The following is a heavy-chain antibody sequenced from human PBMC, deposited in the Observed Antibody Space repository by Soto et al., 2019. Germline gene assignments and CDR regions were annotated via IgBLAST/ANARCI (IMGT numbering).Heavy chain of an antibody. D-gene: IGHD5-12*01. Sequence: GGSLRLSCAASGFTFSSYAMHWVRQAPGKGLEYVSAISSNGGSTYYANSVKGRFTISRDNSKNTLYLQMGSLRAEDMAVYYCARDGLSGYSGYATEHIYIDVWGKGTTVTVSS. V-gene: IGHV3-64*01. CDR3: ARDGLSGYSGYATEHIYIDV. CDR1: GFTFSSYA. J-gene: IGHJ6*03. CDR2: ISSNGGST.